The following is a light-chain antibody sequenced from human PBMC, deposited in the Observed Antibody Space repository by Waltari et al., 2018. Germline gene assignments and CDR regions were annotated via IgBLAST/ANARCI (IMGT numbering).Light chain of an antibody. J-gene: IGLJ3*02. CDR2: DVT. Sequence: QSALTQPASASVSPGQSITIPCTGTSSDVGGHNPVAWYQHHPGQAPKLLIYDVTKWPSGVSDRFSGSKSGNTASLTISGLQAEDEADYYCNSFTSSTTWVFGGGTRVTVL. CDR1: SSDVGGHNP. CDR3: NSFTSSTTWV. V-gene: IGLV2-14*03.